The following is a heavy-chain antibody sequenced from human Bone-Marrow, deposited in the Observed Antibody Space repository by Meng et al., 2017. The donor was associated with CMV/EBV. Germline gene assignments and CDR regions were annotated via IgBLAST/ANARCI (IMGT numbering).Heavy chain of an antibody. D-gene: IGHD2-2*02. Sequence: ASVKVSCKASGYTFTSYGISWVRQAPGQGLEWMGWISAYNGNTNYAQKLQGRVTMTTDTSTSTAYMELRSLRSDDTAVYYCARDVVVPAAIGSYVSFDHWGQGTLVTGSS. CDR3: ARDVVVPAAIGSYVSFDH. CDR2: ISAYNGNT. V-gene: IGHV1-18*01. J-gene: IGHJ4*02. CDR1: GYTFTSYG.